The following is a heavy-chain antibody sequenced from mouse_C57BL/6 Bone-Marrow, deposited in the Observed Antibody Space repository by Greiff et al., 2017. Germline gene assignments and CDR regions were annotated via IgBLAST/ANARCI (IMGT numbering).Heavy chain of an antibody. J-gene: IGHJ3*01. CDR3: AREYDYGSSY. D-gene: IGHD2-4*01. CDR2: IYPRSGNT. CDR1: GYTFTSYG. V-gene: IGHV1-81*01. Sequence: VQLVESGAELARPGASVKLSCKASGYTFTSYGISWVKQRTGQGLEWIGEIYPRSGNTYYNEKFKGKATLTADKSSSTAYMELRSLTSEDSAVYFCAREYDYGSSYWGQGTLVTVSA.